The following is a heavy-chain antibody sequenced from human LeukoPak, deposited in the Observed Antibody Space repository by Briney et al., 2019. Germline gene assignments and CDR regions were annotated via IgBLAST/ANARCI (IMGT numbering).Heavy chain of an antibody. CDR3: ASIGRVTLDY. D-gene: IGHD2/OR15-2a*01. Sequence: PSETLSLTCTVSGGSISSYYWSWIRQPPGKGLEWIGYIYYSGSTNYNPSLKSRVTISVDTSKNQFSLKLSSVTAADTAVYYCASIGRVTLDYWGQGTLVTVSS. CDR2: IYYSGST. J-gene: IGHJ4*02. V-gene: IGHV4-59*08. CDR1: GGSISSYY.